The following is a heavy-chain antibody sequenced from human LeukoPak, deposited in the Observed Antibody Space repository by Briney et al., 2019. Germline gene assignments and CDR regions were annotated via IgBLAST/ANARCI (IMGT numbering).Heavy chain of an antibody. V-gene: IGHV4-39*07. CDR1: GGSISSSNYY. D-gene: IGHD6-19*01. Sequence: PSETLSLTCTVSGGSISSSNYYWGWIRQPPGKGLEWIGSIYYSGSTYYNPSLKSRVTISVDTSKNQFSLKLSSVTAADTAVYYCARDPGQWLVSGNYHYYGMDVWGQGTTVTVSS. J-gene: IGHJ6*02. CDR3: ARDPGQWLVSGNYHYYGMDV. CDR2: IYYSGST.